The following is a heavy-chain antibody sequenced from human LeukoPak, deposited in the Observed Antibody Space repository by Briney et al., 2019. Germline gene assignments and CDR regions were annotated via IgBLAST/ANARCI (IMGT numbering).Heavy chain of an antibody. J-gene: IGHJ4*02. V-gene: IGHV4-4*02. CDR3: AREGVAGTAY. D-gene: IGHD6-19*01. Sequence: SGTLSLTCAVSGGSISSSNWWSWVRQPPGQGLEWIGETYHSGSTNYNPSLKSRVTLSVDKSKNQFSLKLSSVTAADTAVYYCAREGVAGTAYWGQGTLVTVSS. CDR2: TYHSGST. CDR1: GGSISSSNW.